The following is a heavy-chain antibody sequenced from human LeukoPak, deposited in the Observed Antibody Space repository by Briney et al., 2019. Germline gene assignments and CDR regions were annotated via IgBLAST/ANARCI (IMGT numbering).Heavy chain of an antibody. D-gene: IGHD5-18*01. Sequence: SETLSLTCAVSGGSISSSNWWSWVRQPPGKGLEWIGEIYHSGSTNYNPSLKSRVTISVDKSKNQFSLKLSSVTAADTAVYYCARVIQLWLEYNWFDPWGQGTLVTVSS. CDR2: IYHSGST. CDR3: ARVIQLWLEYNWFDP. CDR1: GGSISSSNW. V-gene: IGHV4-4*02. J-gene: IGHJ5*02.